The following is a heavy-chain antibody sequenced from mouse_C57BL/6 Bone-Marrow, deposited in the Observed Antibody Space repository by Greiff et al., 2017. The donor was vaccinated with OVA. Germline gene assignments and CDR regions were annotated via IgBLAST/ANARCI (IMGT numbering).Heavy chain of an antibody. Sequence: QQSGAELVRPGASVKLSCTASGFNIKDDYMHWVKQRPEQGLEWIGWIDPENGDTEYASKFPGKATITADTSSNTAYLQLSSLTSEDTAVYYCTTLITTVVADAMDYWGQGTSVTVSS. J-gene: IGHJ4*01. CDR3: TTLITTVVADAMDY. CDR2: IDPENGDT. V-gene: IGHV14-4*01. CDR1: GFNIKDDY. D-gene: IGHD1-1*01.